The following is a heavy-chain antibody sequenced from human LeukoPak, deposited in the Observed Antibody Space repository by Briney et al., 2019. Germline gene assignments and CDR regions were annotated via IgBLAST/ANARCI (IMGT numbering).Heavy chain of an antibody. CDR3: AREASDTAMGFDY. CDR2: ISSSSSYI. Sequence: PGGSLRLSCEAAGFTFSTYRMNWVRQAPGKGLEWVSSISSSSSYIYYADSVKGRFTISRDNAKNSLYLQMNSLRAEDTAVYYCAREASDTAMGFDYWGQGTLVTVSS. J-gene: IGHJ4*02. D-gene: IGHD5-18*01. V-gene: IGHV3-21*01. CDR1: GFTFSTYR.